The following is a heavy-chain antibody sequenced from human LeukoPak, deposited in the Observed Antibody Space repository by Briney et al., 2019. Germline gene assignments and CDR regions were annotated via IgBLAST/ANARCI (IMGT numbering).Heavy chain of an antibody. J-gene: IGHJ5*02. Sequence: SQTLSLTCTVSGGSISSGSYYWSWIRQPAGKGLEWIGRIYTSGSTNYNPSLKSRVTISVDTSKNQFSLKLSSVTAADTAVYYCARGPTTTFRFDPWGQGTLVTVSS. D-gene: IGHD2/OR15-2a*01. V-gene: IGHV4-61*02. CDR1: GGSISSGSYY. CDR2: IYTSGST. CDR3: ARGPTTTFRFDP.